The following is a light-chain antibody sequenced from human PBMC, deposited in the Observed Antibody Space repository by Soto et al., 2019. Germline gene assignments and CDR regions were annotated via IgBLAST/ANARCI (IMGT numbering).Light chain of an antibody. CDR1: QRVLSSSNNKNY. J-gene: IGKJ4*01. CDR3: QHYYSSPLT. CDR2: WAS. V-gene: IGKV4-1*01. Sequence: DIVMTPSPDSLAVSLGERATINCKSSQRVLSSSNNKNYLAWYQQKPGQPPKVVIYWASTRGSGVPDRFSGSGSGTDFTLTISSLQAEDVAVYYCQHYYSSPLTFGGGTKVDIK.